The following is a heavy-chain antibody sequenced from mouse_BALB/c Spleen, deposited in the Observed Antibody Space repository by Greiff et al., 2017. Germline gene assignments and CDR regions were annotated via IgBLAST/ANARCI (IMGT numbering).Heavy chain of an antibody. V-gene: IGHV2-9*02. Sequence: VKLMESGPGLVAPSQSLSITCTVSGFSLTSYGVHWVRQPPGKGLEWLGVIWAGGSTNYNSALMSRLSISKDNSKSQVFLKMNSLQTDDTAVYYCARTLDSAGPLFADWGQGTLVTVSA. CDR2: IWAGGST. D-gene: IGHD3-2*01. CDR1: GFSLTSYG. J-gene: IGHJ3*01. CDR3: ARTLDSAGPLFAD.